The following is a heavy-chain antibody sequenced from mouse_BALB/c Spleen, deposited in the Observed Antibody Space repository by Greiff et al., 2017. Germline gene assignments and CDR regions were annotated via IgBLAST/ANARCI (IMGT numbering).Heavy chain of an antibody. V-gene: IGHV14-3*02. CDR1: GFNIKDTY. J-gene: IGHJ4*01. CDR3: ARLYGSSPYYAMDY. Sequence: EVQLQQSGAELVKPGASVKLSCTASGFNIKDTYMHWVKQRPEQGLEWIGRIDPANGNTKYDPKFQGKATITADTSSNTAYLQLSSLTSEDTAVYYCARLYGSSPYYAMDYWGQGTSVTVSS. D-gene: IGHD1-1*01. CDR2: IDPANGNT.